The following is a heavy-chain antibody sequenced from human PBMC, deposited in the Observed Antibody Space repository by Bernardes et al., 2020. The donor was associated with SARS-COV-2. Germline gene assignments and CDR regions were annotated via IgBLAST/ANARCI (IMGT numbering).Heavy chain of an antibody. V-gene: IGHV3-74*01. J-gene: IGHJ4*02. D-gene: IGHD3-10*01. CDR2: INSDGTIT. Sequence: GGALRLSCAASGFTFSPFWMYWVRPTPGKGLLWGSRINSDGTITNYADSVKGRFTISRDNAKSTLYLQMNSLRAEDTAVYYCASSYYASGRYWGQGTLVTVSS. CDR3: ASSYYASGRY. CDR1: GFTFSPFW.